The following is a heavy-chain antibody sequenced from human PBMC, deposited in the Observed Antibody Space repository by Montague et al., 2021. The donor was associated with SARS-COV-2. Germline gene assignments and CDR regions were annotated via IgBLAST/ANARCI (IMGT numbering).Heavy chain of an antibody. V-gene: IGHV6-1*01. Sequence: CAIPGDSVSSNSAAWNWIRQSPSRGLEWLGRTYYRSKWYNDYAVSVKSRITINPDTSKNQFSLQLNSVTPEDTAVYYCARDTRIQLWFDRDYYYGMDVWGQGTTVTVSS. CDR1: GDSVSSNSAA. CDR2: TYYRSKWYN. CDR3: ARDTRIQLWFDRDYYYGMDV. J-gene: IGHJ6*02. D-gene: IGHD5-18*01.